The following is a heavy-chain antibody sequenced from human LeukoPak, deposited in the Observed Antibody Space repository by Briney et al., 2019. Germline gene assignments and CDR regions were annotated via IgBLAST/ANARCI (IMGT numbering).Heavy chain of an antibody. V-gene: IGHV3-53*01. CDR2: IYSGGST. J-gene: IGHJ5*02. CDR3: ARSPWGITMIAEA. D-gene: IGHD3-22*01. CDR1: GFSVSSNY. Sequence: GGSLRLSCAASGFSVSSNYMSWVRQAPGKGLEWVSVIYSGGSTYYADSVKGRFTISRDNSKNALYLQMNSLRAEDTAVYYCARSPWGITMIAEAWGQGTLVTVSS.